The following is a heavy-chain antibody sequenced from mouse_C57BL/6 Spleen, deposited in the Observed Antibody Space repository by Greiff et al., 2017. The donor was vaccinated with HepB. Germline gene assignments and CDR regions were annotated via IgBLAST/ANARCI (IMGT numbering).Heavy chain of an antibody. Sequence: VQLQQPGAELVKPGASVKLSCKASGYTFTSYWMHWVKQRPGQGLEWIGMIHPNSSSTNYNEKFKSKATLTVDKSSSTAYMQLSSLTSEDSAVYYCAREGTAQVTFDYWGQGTTLTVSS. CDR2: IHPNSSST. CDR1: GYTFTSYW. V-gene: IGHV1-64*01. CDR3: AREGTAQVTFDY. D-gene: IGHD3-2*02. J-gene: IGHJ2*01.